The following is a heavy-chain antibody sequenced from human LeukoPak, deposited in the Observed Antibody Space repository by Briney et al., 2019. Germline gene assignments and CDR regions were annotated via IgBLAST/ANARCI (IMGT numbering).Heavy chain of an antibody. Sequence: PGGSLRLSCAASGFTISNYWMSWVRQAPGKGLEWVANTKQDGSEKYYVDSVKGRFTISRDNAKNSLYLQMNSLRAEDTAVYYCARSLGSGRCFWGQGTLVSVSS. V-gene: IGHV3-7*04. CDR2: TKQDGSEK. D-gene: IGHD2-15*01. J-gene: IGHJ4*02. CDR3: ARSLGSGRCF. CDR1: GFTISNYW.